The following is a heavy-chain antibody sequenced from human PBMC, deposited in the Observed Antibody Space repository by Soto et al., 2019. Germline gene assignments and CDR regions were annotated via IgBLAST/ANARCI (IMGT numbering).Heavy chain of an antibody. J-gene: IGHJ4*02. CDR2: IYYSGST. CDR3: AGGSGAVAGKFDY. CDR1: GGSISSYY. D-gene: IGHD6-19*01. Sequence: SETLSLTCTVSGGSISSYYWSWIRQPPGKGLEWIGYIYYSGSTNYNPSLKSRVTISVDTSKNQFSLKLSSVPAADTAVYYCAGGSGAVAGKFDYWGQGTLVTVSS. V-gene: IGHV4-59*01.